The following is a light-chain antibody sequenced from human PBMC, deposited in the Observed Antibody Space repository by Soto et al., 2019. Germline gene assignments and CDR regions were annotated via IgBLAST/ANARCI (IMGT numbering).Light chain of an antibody. CDR3: QQYGNSPWT. CDR2: AAS. J-gene: IGKJ1*01. V-gene: IGKV3-20*01. Sequence: EIVLTQSPGTLSLCPGEGATLSCRASQSISNNYLAWYQQKPGQAPRLFIYAASSRATGIPDRFSGSGSGTDFTLTISRLEPEDFAVYYCQQYGNSPWTFGQGTKVEIK. CDR1: QSISNNY.